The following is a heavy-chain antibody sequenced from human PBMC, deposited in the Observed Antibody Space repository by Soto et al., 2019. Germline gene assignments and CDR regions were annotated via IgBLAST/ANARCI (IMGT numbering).Heavy chain of an antibody. V-gene: IGHV1-2*04. CDR1: GYTFTGYY. CDR2: INPNSGGT. CDR3: ARGRTIAASPVSTLYYGIDV. J-gene: IGHJ6*02. Sequence: APVKVSCKASGYTFTGYYMHWVRQAPGQGLEWMGWINPNSGGTNYAQKFQGWVTMTRDTSISTAYMELSRLRSDDTAVYYCARGRTIAASPVSTLYYGIDVWGQGTTGSVS. D-gene: IGHD6-6*01.